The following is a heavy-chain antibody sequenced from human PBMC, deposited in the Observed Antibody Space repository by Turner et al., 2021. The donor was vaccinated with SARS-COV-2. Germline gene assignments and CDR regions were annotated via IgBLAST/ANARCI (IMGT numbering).Heavy chain of an antibody. V-gene: IGHV3-21*02. D-gene: IGHD3-10*01. CDR3: ARGRDYYGSGTYYNYDY. Sequence: VQLVESGGGLVKPGGSLRLSCAASGFSFSSYSMNLVRQAPEKGLEWVASINSGSSYIYYADSLKGRVTISRDNTKRSLFLQMNSLRVEDTAVYYCARGRDYYGSGTYYNYDYWGQGTLVTVSS. CDR1: GFSFSSYS. CDR2: INSGSSYI. J-gene: IGHJ4*02.